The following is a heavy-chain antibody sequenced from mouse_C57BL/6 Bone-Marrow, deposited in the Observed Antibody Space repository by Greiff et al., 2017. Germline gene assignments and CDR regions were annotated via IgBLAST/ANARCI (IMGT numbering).Heavy chain of an antibody. CDR1: GFSLTSYA. Sequence: VKLQESGPGLVAPSQSLSITCTVSGFSLTSYAISWVRQPPGKGLEWLGVIWTGGGTNYNSALKSRLSISKDNSKSQVFLKMNSLQPDDTARYYCARNSVYYGSSYGWFAYWGQGTLVTVSA. D-gene: IGHD1-1*01. CDR2: IWTGGGT. J-gene: IGHJ3*01. V-gene: IGHV2-9-1*01. CDR3: ARNSVYYGSSYGWFAY.